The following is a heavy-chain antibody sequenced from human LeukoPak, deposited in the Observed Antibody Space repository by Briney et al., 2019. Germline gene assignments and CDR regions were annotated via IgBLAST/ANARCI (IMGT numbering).Heavy chain of an antibody. Sequence: GMSLRLSCAASGFTFSNYAMSWVRQAPGKGLEWVSTISYSGGSTYYADSVKGRFTISRDDSKNTLYVQVNSLRAEDTAVYYCAKGGYCSSASCPADYWGQGTLVTVAS. CDR2: ISYSGGST. CDR1: GFTFSNYA. V-gene: IGHV3-23*01. CDR3: AKGGYCSSASCPADY. D-gene: IGHD2-2*01. J-gene: IGHJ4*02.